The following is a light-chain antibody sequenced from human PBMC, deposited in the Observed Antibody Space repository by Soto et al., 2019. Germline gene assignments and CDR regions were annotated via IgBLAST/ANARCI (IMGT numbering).Light chain of an antibody. CDR2: EVS. CDR1: SSDVGGYNY. J-gene: IGLJ1*01. CDR3: SSYAGSSPYV. V-gene: IGLV2-8*01. Sequence: QSALNQPPSASGSTGQSVTISCTGTSSDVGGYNYVSWYQQHPGKAPKLMIYEVSKRPSGVPDRFSGSKSGNTASLTVSGLQAEDEADYYCSSYAGSSPYVFGTGTKVTVL.